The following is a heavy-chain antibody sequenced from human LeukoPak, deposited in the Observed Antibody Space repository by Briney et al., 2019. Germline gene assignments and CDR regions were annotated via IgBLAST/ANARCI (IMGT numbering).Heavy chain of an antibody. CDR1: GFTFSSYG. J-gene: IGHJ4*02. CDR2: ISYDGSNK. CDR3: ARVKGYGGNSGVEFNYYFDY. D-gene: IGHD4-23*01. Sequence: GRSLRLSCAASGFTFSSYGMHWVRQAPGKGLEGVAVISYDGSNKYYADSVKGRFTISRDNSKNTLYLQMNSLRAEDTAVYYCARVKGYGGNSGVEFNYYFDYWGQGTLVTVSS. V-gene: IGHV3-30*04.